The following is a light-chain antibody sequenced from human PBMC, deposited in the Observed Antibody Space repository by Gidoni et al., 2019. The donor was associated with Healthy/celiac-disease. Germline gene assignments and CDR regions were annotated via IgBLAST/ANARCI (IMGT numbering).Light chain of an antibody. CDR1: SSYVGGYNY. J-gene: IGLJ1*01. V-gene: IGLV2-8*01. CDR3: SSYAGSNNIYV. Sequence: QSALTQPPSASGSPGQSVTISCTGTSSYVGGYNYVSWYQQHPGKAPKLMIYEVSKRPSGVPDRFSGSKSGNTASLTVSGLQAEDEADYYCSSYAGSNNIYVFGTGTKVTVL. CDR2: EVS.